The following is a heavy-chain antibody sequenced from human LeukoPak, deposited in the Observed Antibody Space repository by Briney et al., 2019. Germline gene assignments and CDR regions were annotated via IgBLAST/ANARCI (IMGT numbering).Heavy chain of an antibody. V-gene: IGHV4-39*01. Sequence: SETLSLTCTVSGGSISSSSYYWGWIRQPPGKGLEWIGSIYYSGSTYYNPSLKSRVTISVDTSKNQFSLQLNSVTPEDTAVYYCARSSTSWPTRPFDPWGQGTLVTVSS. CDR3: ARSSTSWPTRPFDP. CDR1: GGSISSSSYY. J-gene: IGHJ5*02. CDR2: IYYSGST. D-gene: IGHD2-2*01.